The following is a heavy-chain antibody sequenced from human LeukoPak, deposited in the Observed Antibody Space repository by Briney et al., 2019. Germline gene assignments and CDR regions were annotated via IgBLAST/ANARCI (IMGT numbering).Heavy chain of an antibody. Sequence: KAGGSLRLSCTAPGLTNGGYAMSWCRQAPGKGLEWVGFIRSKAYGETTDYAASVKGRFTISRDDSNSIAYLQMNSLKTEDTAMYYCSRGRDGSGWYYFDSWGQGTLVTVSS. D-gene: IGHD6-19*01. CDR3: SRGRDGSGWYYFDS. J-gene: IGHJ4*02. CDR1: GLTNGGYA. CDR2: IRSKAYGETT. V-gene: IGHV3-49*05.